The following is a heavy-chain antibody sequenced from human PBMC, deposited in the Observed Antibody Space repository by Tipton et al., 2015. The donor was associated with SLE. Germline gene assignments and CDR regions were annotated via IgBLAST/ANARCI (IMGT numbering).Heavy chain of an antibody. J-gene: IGHJ4*02. D-gene: IGHD6-19*01. CDR2: INHSGST. V-gene: IGHV4-34*01. CDR3: ARGWGYSSGWSKWPFDY. CDR1: GGSFSGYY. Sequence: LRLSCAVYGGSFSGYYWSWIRQPPGKGLEWIGEINHSGSTNYNPSLKSRVAISVDTSKNQFSLKLSSVTAADTAVYYCARGWGYSSGWSKWPFDYWGQGTLVTVSS.